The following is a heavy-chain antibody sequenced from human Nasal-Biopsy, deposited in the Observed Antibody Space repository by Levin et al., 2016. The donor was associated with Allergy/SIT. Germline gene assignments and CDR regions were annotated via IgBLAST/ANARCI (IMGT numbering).Heavy chain of an antibody. CDR1: GYTLRETS. CDR3: ATTSGELAAYYYYMDA. V-gene: IGHV1-24*01. Sequence: ASVKVSCKVSGYTLRETSIHWVRQVPGKGLEWMGGLNPEDRQTVYAEKFQGRVTMTEDTSTDIAYMELSSLRSDDTAVYFCATTSGELAAYYYYMDAWGKGTTVTVSS. CDR2: LNPEDRQT. D-gene: IGHD3-10*01. J-gene: IGHJ6*03.